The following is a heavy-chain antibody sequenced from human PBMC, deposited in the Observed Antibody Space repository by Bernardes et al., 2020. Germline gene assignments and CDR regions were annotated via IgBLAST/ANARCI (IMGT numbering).Heavy chain of an antibody. D-gene: IGHD6-6*01. CDR3: AREPYPAGYSSSPFDY. J-gene: IGHJ4*02. Sequence: GGSLRLSCAASGFTFSSYCMHWVRQAPGKGLVWVSRINSDGSSTSYADSVKGRFTISRDNAKNTLYLQMNSLRAEDTAVYYCAREPYPAGYSSSPFDYWGQGTLVTVSS. CDR2: INSDGSST. CDR1: GFTFSSYC. V-gene: IGHV3-74*01.